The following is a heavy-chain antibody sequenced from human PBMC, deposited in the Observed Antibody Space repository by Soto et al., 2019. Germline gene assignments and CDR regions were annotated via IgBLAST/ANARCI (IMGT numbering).Heavy chain of an antibody. CDR1: GFSFSVYA. CDR3: AREVDTIRGVIISYGMDV. Sequence: QVQLVESGGGVVQPGRSLRLSCAGSGFSFSVYAMHWVRQAPGKGLEWVAVISYDGSNEYFADSVKGRFTISRDNSKNTLYLQMNSLIAEDTAVYYCAREVDTIRGVIISYGMDVWGQGTTVTVSS. D-gene: IGHD3-10*01. V-gene: IGHV3-30-3*01. CDR2: ISYDGSNE. J-gene: IGHJ6*02.